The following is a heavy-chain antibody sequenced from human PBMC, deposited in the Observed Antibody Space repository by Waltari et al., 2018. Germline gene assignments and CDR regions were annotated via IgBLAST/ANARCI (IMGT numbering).Heavy chain of an antibody. V-gene: IGHV1-2*02. CDR2: INPNSGGT. Sequence: QVPLVQSGAEVKKPGASVKVSCKASGYTFTGYYLHWVRPAPGQGLEWMGWINPNSGGTNYAQKFQGRVTMTRDTSISTAYMELSRLRSDDTAVYYCARDRDGSYPSAFDIWGQGTMVTVSS. CDR3: ARDRDGSYPSAFDI. CDR1: GYTFTGYY. D-gene: IGHD1-26*01. J-gene: IGHJ3*02.